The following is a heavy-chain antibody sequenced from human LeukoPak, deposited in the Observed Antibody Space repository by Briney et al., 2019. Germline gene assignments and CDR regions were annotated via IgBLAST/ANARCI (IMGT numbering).Heavy chain of an antibody. CDR1: GGSISSGGYS. V-gene: IGHV4-30-2*01. CDR2: IYHSGST. Sequence: SETLSLTCAVSGGSISSGGYSWSWIRQPPGKGLEWIGYIYHSGSTYYNPSLKSRVTISVDRSKNQFSLKLSSVTAADTAVYYCAADTAMAYFDYWGQGTLVTVSS. D-gene: IGHD5-18*01. CDR3: AADTAMAYFDY. J-gene: IGHJ4*02.